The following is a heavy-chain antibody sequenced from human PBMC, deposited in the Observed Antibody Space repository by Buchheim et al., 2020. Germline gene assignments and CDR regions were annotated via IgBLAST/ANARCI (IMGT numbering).Heavy chain of an antibody. CDR1: GFTFDNYA. Sequence: QVKLMESGGGVVQPGMSLRLSCAASGFTFDNYALHWVRQAPGKGLEWVASISYDGSNKKYADSVRGRVTISRDNSQDTVYLQINRLTVEDTAVYFCARGSVVAVTFQVGWYFDLWGRGTL. V-gene: IGHV3-30-3*01. CDR2: ISYDGSNK. D-gene: IGHD2-21*01. J-gene: IGHJ2*01. CDR3: ARGSVVAVTFQVGWYFDL.